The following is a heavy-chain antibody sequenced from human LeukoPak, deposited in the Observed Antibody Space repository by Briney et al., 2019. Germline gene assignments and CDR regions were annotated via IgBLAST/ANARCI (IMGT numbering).Heavy chain of an antibody. J-gene: IGHJ4*02. CDR2: ISFDGSKD. V-gene: IGHV3-30-3*01. D-gene: IGHD3-10*01. Sequence: GGSLRLSCAASGLSFSSYWMSWVRQAPGKGLEWVAVISFDGSKDYFADSVKGRFTISRDNSKNTMYLHMNSLRLEDTAVYYCARDSDTFGALDYWGQGTLVTVSS. CDR3: ARDSDTFGALDY. CDR1: GLSFSSYW.